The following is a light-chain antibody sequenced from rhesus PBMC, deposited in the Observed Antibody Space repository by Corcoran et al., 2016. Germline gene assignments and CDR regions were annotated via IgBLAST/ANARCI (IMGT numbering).Light chain of an antibody. CDR2: AAS. CDR1: QGISDS. CDR3: LQGYSTPYS. Sequence: DIQMTQSPSSLSASVGDRVTITCRASQGISDSLNWYQQKPGKAPKRLIYAASSLERGVPSRFSGSGSGTDFTLTISRLQPEDFAAYYCLQGYSTPYSFGQGTKVEIK. V-gene: IGKV1-36*02. J-gene: IGKJ2*01.